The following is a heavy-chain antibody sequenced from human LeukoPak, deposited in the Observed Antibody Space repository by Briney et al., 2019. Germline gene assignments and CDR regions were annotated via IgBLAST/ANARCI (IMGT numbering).Heavy chain of an antibody. D-gene: IGHD2-8*01. Sequence: ASQTLSLTCTASGGSISSGDYYWSWIRQPPGKGLERIGYIYHSGSTYYNPSLKSRVTISVDRSKNQFSLKLSSVTAADTAVYYCARDRGGDCTNGVCYDLDYWGQGTLVTVSS. CDR3: ARDRGGDCTNGVCYDLDY. CDR2: IYHSGST. CDR1: GGSISSGDYY. V-gene: IGHV4-30-4*01. J-gene: IGHJ4*02.